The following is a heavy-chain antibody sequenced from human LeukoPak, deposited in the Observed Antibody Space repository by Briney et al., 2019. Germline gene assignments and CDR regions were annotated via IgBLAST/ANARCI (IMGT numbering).Heavy chain of an antibody. Sequence: PGGSLRLSCAASGFNVGSKYMSWVRQAPGKGLECVSVFYSGGTTAYADTVKGRFTVSIDNSNNTLYLQMNSLRAEDTAVYYCARVSFGPASEWFDPWGQGTLVTVSS. CDR2: FYSGGTT. J-gene: IGHJ5*02. CDR3: ARVSFGPASEWFDP. V-gene: IGHV3-53*01. CDR1: GFNVGSKY. D-gene: IGHD3/OR15-3a*01.